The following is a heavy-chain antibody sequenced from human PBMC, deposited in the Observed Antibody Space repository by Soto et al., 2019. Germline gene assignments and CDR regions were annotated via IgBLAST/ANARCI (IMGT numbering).Heavy chain of an antibody. D-gene: IGHD3-22*01. CDR1: GFTFSSYG. V-gene: IGHV3-33*01. CDR2: IWYDGSNK. Sequence: PGGSLSLSCAASGFTFSSYGMHWVRQAPGKGLEWVAVIWYDGSNKYYADSVKGRFTISRDNSKNTLYLQMNSLRAEDTAVYYCARDSGRYYYDSSGPFDYWGQGTLVTVSS. CDR3: ARDSGRYYYDSSGPFDY. J-gene: IGHJ4*02.